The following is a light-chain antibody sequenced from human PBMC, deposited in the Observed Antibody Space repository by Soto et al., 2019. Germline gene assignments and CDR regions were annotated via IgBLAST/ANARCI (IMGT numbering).Light chain of an antibody. CDR1: KLGDRF. CDR3: QAWDSSTAGV. CDR2: QDT. V-gene: IGLV3-1*01. Sequence: SYELTQPPSVSVSPGQTASIPCSGDKLGDRFACWYQQKPGQSPVMGIYQDTRRPSGLPERFSGSNSGNTATLTISGTQAMDDGDSYCQAWDSSTAGVFGGGTKLPVL. J-gene: IGLJ3*02.